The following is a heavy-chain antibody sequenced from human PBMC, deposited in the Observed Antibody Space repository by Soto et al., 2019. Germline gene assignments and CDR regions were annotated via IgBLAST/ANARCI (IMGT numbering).Heavy chain of an antibody. CDR2: IVISGGST. CDR1: GFTFSSHA. Sequence: GGSLRLSCAASGFTFSSHAMSWVRQAPGKGLEWLSSIVISGGSTYYADSVKGRFTISRDNSKNTLYLQMNSLRAEDTAVYYCARLSSSWFDDNWFDPWGQGTLVTVSS. CDR3: ARLSSSWFDDNWFDP. D-gene: IGHD6-13*01. V-gene: IGHV3-23*01. J-gene: IGHJ5*02.